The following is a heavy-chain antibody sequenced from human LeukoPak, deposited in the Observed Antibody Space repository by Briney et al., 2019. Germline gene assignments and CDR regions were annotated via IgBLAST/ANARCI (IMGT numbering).Heavy chain of an antibody. D-gene: IGHD3-16*01. V-gene: IGHV4-39*01. J-gene: IGHJ4*02. CDR3: AGLGGSTEY. Sequence: SETLSLTCTVSLGSISSSSYNWGWFRQSPGKGLEWIGTIYYSGSTSYNPSLKSRVTISVDTSKNQFSLTLRSVTAADTAVYYCAGLGGSTEYWGQGTLVTVSS. CDR1: LGSISSSSYN. CDR2: IYYSGST.